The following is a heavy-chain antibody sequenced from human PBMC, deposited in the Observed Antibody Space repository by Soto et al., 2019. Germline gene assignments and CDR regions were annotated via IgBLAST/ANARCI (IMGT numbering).Heavy chain of an antibody. CDR3: ARVWHSSHTAWSDP. D-gene: IGHD3-22*01. Sequence: PSETLSLTCSVSGGSISGYYGSWIRQPPGKGLEWIGYIYYSGSTTYNPSLKSRVIISVERSKNQFSLNLNSVTAADTAVYFCARVWHSSHTAWSDPWGRGTLVTVSS. CDR1: GGSISGYY. J-gene: IGHJ5*02. CDR2: IYYSGST. V-gene: IGHV4-59*01.